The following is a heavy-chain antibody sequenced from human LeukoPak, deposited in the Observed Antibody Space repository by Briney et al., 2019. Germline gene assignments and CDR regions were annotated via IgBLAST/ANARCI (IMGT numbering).Heavy chain of an antibody. Sequence: SRTLSLTCTVSGGSITSGSYYWSWIRQPAGKGLEWIGRIDSSGSTKYNPSLKSRVTISVDMSKNQFSLRLSSVTAADTAIYYCARGDWQYTNNWSNWFDPWGQGTLVTVSS. CDR1: GGSITSGSYY. CDR3: ARGDWQYTNNWSNWFDP. CDR2: IDSSGST. V-gene: IGHV4-61*02. J-gene: IGHJ5*02. D-gene: IGHD1-1*01.